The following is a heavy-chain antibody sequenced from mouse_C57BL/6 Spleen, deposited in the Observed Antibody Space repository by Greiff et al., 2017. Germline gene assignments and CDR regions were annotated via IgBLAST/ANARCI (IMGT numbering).Heavy chain of an antibody. CDR3: ARETLRNYFDY. D-gene: IGHD1-1*01. V-gene: IGHV3-6*01. Sequence: EVKLLESGPGLVKPSQSLSLTCSVTGYSITSGYYWNWIRHFPGNKLEWMGYISYDGSNNYNPSLKNRISITRDTSKNQFFLKLNSVTTEDTATYYCARETLRNYFDYWGQGTTLTVSS. CDR1: GYSITSGYY. CDR2: ISYDGSN. J-gene: IGHJ2*01.